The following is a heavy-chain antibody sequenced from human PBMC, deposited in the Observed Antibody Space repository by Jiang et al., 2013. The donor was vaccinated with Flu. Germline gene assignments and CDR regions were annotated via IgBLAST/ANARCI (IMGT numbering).Heavy chain of an antibody. CDR1: GGSINTNDYH. Sequence: GPGLVKPSQTLSLTCTVSGGSINTNDYHWSWIRQPPGKGLEWIGNIYSSGTTYYNPSLSSRLTMSVDTSRNQFSLHFNSVTAADTAVYFCVRTAPIWFGAYFAYWGQGTLVTVSS. CDR3: VRTAPIWFGAYFAY. V-gene: IGHV4-30-4*01. CDR2: IYSSGTT. J-gene: IGHJ4*02. D-gene: IGHD3-10*01.